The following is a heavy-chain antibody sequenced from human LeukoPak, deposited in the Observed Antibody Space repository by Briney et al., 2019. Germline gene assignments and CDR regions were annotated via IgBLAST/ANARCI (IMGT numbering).Heavy chain of an antibody. CDR3: AKGSYGDYGY. D-gene: IGHD4-17*01. CDR2: ISGSGGST. CDR1: GFTFSGYA. V-gene: IGHV3-23*01. Sequence: PGGSLRLSCAASGFTFSGYAMSWVRQAPGKGLEWVSAISGSGGSTYYADSVRGRSTISRDNSKNTLYLQMNSLRAEDTAVYYCAKGSYGDYGYWGQGTPVTVSS. J-gene: IGHJ4*02.